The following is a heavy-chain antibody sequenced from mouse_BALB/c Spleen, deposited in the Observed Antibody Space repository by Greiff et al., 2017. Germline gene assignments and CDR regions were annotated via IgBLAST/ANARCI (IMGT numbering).Heavy chain of an antibody. CDR3: ARFSYYGSRYYFDY. D-gene: IGHD1-1*01. V-gene: IGHV3-2*02. CDR2: ISYSGST. Sequence: EVKLVESGPGLVKPSQSLSLTCTVTGYSITSDYAWNWIRQFPGNKLEWMGYISYSGSTSYNPSLKSRISITRDTSKNQFFLQLNSVTTEDTATYYGARFSYYGSRYYFDYWGQGTTLTVSS. CDR1: GYSITSDYA. J-gene: IGHJ2*01.